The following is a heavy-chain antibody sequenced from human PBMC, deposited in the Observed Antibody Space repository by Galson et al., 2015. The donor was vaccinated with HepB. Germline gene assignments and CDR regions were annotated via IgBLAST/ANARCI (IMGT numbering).Heavy chain of an antibody. CDR1: GGTFSNYP. CDR2: IIPVFGMA. V-gene: IGHV1-69*02. D-gene: IGHD7-27*01. J-gene: IGHJ5*02. Sequence: SVKVSCKGPGGTFSNYPISWVRQAPAQGLEWMGRIIPVFGMAKYAQKFQDRVTITADTSTGTAYMELTSLRSEDTAVYYCARQLGITEFDLWGQGTLVTVSS. CDR3: ARQLGITEFDL.